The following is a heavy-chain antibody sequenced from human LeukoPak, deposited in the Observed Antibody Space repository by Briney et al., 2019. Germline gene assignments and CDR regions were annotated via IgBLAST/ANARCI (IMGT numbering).Heavy chain of an antibody. CDR1: GYTFTGYY. Sequence: ASVKVSCKASGYTFTGYYMHWVRQAPGQGLEWMGWINPNSGGTNYAQKFQGRVTMTRDTSISTAYMELSRLRSDDTAVYYCARVLIPCSNSCYRPWYYYYNLEVWGKGTTVTVSS. CDR2: INPNSGGT. V-gene: IGHV1-2*02. D-gene: IGHD2-2*01. CDR3: ARVLIPCSNSCYRPWYYYYNLEV. J-gene: IGHJ6*03.